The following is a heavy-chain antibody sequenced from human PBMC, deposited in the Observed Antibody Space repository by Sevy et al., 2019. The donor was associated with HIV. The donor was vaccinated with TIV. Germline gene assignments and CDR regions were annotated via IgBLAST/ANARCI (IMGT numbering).Heavy chain of an antibody. CDR3: VKETRSFSYGDY. CDR1: GFTFSTYA. CDR2: ISDNVDNT. V-gene: IGHV3-23*01. J-gene: IGHJ4*02. D-gene: IGHD2-2*01. Sequence: GGSLRLSCAASGFTFSTYAMSWIRQAPGQGLEWVSAISDNVDNTYYAVSVKGRFTTARDNSRTTLFLQMNSVIAEDTALYYGVKETRSFSYGDYWGQGTLVTVSS.